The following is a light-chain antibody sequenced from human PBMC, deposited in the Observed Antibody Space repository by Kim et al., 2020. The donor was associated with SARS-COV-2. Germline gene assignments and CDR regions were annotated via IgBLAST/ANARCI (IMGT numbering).Light chain of an antibody. J-gene: IGLJ2*01. V-gene: IGLV7-46*01. Sequence: QAVVTQEPSLTVSPGGTVTLTCDSSTGAVTSGHSPYWFQQKPGQAPRTLIYDTGYRHSWTPARFSGSLLGGKAALTLSAAQAEDEADYYCLLSYSDSRVFGGGTQLTVL. CDR1: TGAVTSGHS. CDR2: DTG. CDR3: LLSYSDSRV.